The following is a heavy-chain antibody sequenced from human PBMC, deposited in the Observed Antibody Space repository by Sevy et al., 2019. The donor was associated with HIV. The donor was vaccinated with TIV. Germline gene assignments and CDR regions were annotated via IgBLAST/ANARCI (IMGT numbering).Heavy chain of an antibody. J-gene: IGHJ4*02. D-gene: IGHD5-12*01. V-gene: IGHV3-7*01. Sequence: GGSLRLSCEGSGFIFNSYWMSWVRQAPGKGLEWVANIKDDGSEENYVDSVKGRFTISRDNAKNSVYLEMNSLRVEDTAVYFCASEYSFAAFFDYWGQGTRVTVSS. CDR2: IKDDGSEE. CDR3: ASEYSFAAFFDY. CDR1: GFIFNSYW.